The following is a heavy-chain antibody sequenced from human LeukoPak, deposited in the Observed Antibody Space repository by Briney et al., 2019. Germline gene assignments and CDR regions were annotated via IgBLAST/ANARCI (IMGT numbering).Heavy chain of an antibody. CDR3: ASYGSGGLSAFDI. CDR2: FDSEHGET. CDR1: GYTLTELS. Sequence: ASVKVSCKVSGYTLTELSMHWVRQTPGKGLEWMGGFDSEHGETIYAQKIQGRVTMTEDTSTDTAYMELSSLRSEDTAVYYCASYGSGGLSAFDIWGQGTMVTVSS. V-gene: IGHV1-24*01. J-gene: IGHJ3*02. D-gene: IGHD3-10*01.